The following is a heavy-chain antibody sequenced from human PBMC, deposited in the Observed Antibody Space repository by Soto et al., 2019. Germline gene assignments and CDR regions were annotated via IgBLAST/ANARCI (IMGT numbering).Heavy chain of an antibody. CDR3: ARDFDY. CDR1: GFTFSSYA. J-gene: IGHJ4*02. V-gene: IGHV3-30-3*01. CDR2: ISYDGSNK. Sequence: QVQLVESGGGVVQPGRSLRLSCAASGFTFSSYAMHWVRQAPGKGLEWVAVISYDGSNKYYADSVKGRFTISRDKSKNTLYLQMNSLRAEDTAVYYCARDFDYWGQGTLVTVSS.